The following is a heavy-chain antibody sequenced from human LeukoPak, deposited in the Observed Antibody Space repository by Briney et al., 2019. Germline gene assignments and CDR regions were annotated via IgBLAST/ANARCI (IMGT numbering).Heavy chain of an antibody. CDR3: ARDLSGYSGYDPIDY. CDR1: GGSISSSSYY. CDR2: IYYSGST. J-gene: IGHJ4*02. D-gene: IGHD5-12*01. V-gene: IGHV4-39*07. Sequence: SETLSLTCTVSGGSISSSSYYWGWIRQPPGKGLEWIGSIYYSGSTYYNPSLKSRVTISVDTSKNQFSLKLSSVTAADTAVYYCARDLSGYSGYDPIDYWGQGTLVTVSS.